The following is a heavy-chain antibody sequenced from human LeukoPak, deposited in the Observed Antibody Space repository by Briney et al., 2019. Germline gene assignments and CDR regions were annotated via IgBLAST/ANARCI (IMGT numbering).Heavy chain of an antibody. CDR3: AKVNRITGTSGWFDP. D-gene: IGHD1-20*01. CDR1: GFTFSSYA. CDR2: ISGSDGST. J-gene: IGHJ5*02. Sequence: GGSLRLSCAASGFTFSSYAMSWVRQAPGKGMEWVSAISGSDGSTYYADSVKGRFTISRDNSKNTLYLQMNSLRAEDTAVYYCAKVNRITGTSGWFDPWGQGTLVTVSS. V-gene: IGHV3-23*01.